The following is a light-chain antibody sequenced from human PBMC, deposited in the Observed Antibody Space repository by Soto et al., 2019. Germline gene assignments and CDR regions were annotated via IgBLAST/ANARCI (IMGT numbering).Light chain of an antibody. Sequence: EIVMTQSPATLSVSPGERATLSCRASQSVSSNLAWYQQKPGQAPRLLIYGASTRATGIPARFSGSGSATDFTLTISSLEPDDFAVYYCHQYDSLPLTFGGGTKVDIK. CDR1: QSVSSN. J-gene: IGKJ4*01. CDR3: HQYDSLPLT. CDR2: GAS. V-gene: IGKV3-15*01.